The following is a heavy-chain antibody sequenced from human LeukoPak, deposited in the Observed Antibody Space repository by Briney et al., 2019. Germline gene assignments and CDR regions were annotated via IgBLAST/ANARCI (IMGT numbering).Heavy chain of an antibody. V-gene: IGHV3-7*01. J-gene: IGHJ4*02. CDR2: IKQDGSEK. CDR3: ARGDSSGYFYFGS. CDR1: GFTFSSYW. D-gene: IGHD3-22*01. Sequence: PGGSLRLSCAASGFTFSSYWMGWVRQAPGKGLEWVANIKQDGSEKYNVDSVKGRFTISRDNAKNSLYLQMNSLRVEDTAVYYCARGDSSGYFYFGSWGQGTLVTVSS.